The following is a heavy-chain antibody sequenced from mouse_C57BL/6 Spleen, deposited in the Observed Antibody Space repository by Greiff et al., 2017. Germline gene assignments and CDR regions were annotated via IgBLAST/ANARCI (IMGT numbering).Heavy chain of an antibody. V-gene: IGHV5-9-1*02. CDR2: ISSGGDYI. Sequence: EVKLVEPGEGLVKPGGSLKLSCAASGFTFSSYAMSWVRQTPEKRLEWVAYISSGGDYIYYADTVKGRFTISRDNARNTLYLQMSSLKSEDTAMYYCTSLDGYYYFDYWGQGTTLTVSS. CDR1: GFTFSSYA. D-gene: IGHD2-3*01. J-gene: IGHJ2*01. CDR3: TSLDGYYYFDY.